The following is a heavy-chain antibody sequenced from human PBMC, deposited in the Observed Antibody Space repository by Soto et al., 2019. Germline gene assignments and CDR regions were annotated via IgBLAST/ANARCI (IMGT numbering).Heavy chain of an antibody. V-gene: IGHV5-51*01. J-gene: IGHJ6*02. D-gene: IGHD2-15*01. CDR2: IYPGDSDT. Sequence: XESLKIAFKGAGYSFTSYWIGWVRQMPGKGLEWMGIIYPGDSDTRYSPSFQGQVTISADKSISTAYLQWSSLKASDTAMYYCARTHRYCSGGSCYSHYYGMDVWGQGTTVTVSS. CDR1: GYSFTSYW. CDR3: ARTHRYCSGGSCYSHYYGMDV.